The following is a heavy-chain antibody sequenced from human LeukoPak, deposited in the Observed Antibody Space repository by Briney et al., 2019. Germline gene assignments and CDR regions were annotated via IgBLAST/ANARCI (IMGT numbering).Heavy chain of an antibody. CDR3: AVQSHITAAGTYFDY. Sequence: SETLSLTCTVSGGSISSGGFYWGWIRQPPGKGLQWIGSIYHSGSTYYNPSLRSRVTISVDTSKNQFSLKLSSVTAADTAVYYCAVQSHITAAGTYFDYWGQGTLVTVSS. J-gene: IGHJ4*02. CDR1: GGSISSGGFY. CDR2: IYHSGST. D-gene: IGHD6-13*01. V-gene: IGHV4-39*01.